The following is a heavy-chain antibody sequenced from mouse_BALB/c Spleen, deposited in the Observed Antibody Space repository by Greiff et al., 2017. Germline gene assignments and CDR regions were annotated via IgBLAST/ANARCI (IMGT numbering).Heavy chain of an antibody. Sequence: EVKLVESGAELVKPGASVKLSCTASGFNIKDTYMHWVKQRPEQGLEWIGRIDPANGNTKYDPKFQGKATITADTSSNTAYLQLSSLTSEDTAVYYCARRGSYYPFAYWGQGTLVTVSA. CDR1: GFNIKDTY. CDR3: ARRGSYYPFAY. V-gene: IGHV14-3*02. CDR2: IDPANGNT. D-gene: IGHD1-1*01. J-gene: IGHJ3*01.